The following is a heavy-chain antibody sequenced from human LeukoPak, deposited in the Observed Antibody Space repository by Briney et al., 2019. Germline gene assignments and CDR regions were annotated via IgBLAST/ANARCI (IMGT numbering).Heavy chain of an antibody. J-gene: IGHJ4*02. CDR3: VKDFCRGGNCPFPFFDS. Sequence: GGSLRLSCAASGFAFSSYAMSWVRQAPAKGLEWVSITVAGYSETHYADSVRGRFTISRDDSSNTLSLEMNSLRADDTGTYYCVKDFCRGGNCPFPFFDSWGQGTVVTVSS. D-gene: IGHD4-23*01. V-gene: IGHV3-23*01. CDR1: GFAFSSYA. CDR2: TVAGYSET.